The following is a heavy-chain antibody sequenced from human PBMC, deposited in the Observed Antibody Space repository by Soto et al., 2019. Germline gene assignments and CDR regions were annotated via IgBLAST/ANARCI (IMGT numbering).Heavy chain of an antibody. CDR3: ARGGYSGNDPRYYYYYGMDV. CDR2: ISGYNGNT. Sequence: QVQLVQSGAEVKKPGASVKVSCKASGYTFTSFTNNVISWVRQAPGQGLEWMGWISGYNGNTKYAQKLQGRVSMTTDTSTTTVYVELRSLTSDDTAVYYCARGGYSGNDPRYYYYYGMDVWGQGTTVSVSS. D-gene: IGHD5-12*01. V-gene: IGHV1-18*04. CDR1: GYTFTSFTNNV. J-gene: IGHJ6*02.